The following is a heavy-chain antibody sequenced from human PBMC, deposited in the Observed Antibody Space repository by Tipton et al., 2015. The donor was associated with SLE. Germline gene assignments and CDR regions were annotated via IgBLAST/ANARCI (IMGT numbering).Heavy chain of an antibody. J-gene: IGHJ5*02. Sequence: TLSLTCTVSGDSISTYYWSLVRQPPGKGLEWIGFIHSSGSTKYNPSLTSRITITLDTSKNQFSLKLTSVTAADTAVYYCTRGGASSKWLDPWGQGVLVTVSS. CDR1: GDSISTYY. CDR2: IHSSGST. CDR3: TRGGASSKWLDP. V-gene: IGHV4-59*01. D-gene: IGHD6-6*01.